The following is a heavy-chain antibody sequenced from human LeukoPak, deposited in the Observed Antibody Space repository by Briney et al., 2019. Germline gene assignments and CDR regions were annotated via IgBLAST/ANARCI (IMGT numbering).Heavy chain of an antibody. Sequence: ASVKVSCKASGYTFTGYYIHWVRQAPGQGLEWMGWVAPSSGGTNYAPKFQGRATMTRDTSTSTAYMELSNLGSDDTAVYYCARSDPQLDCWGQGTLVTVSS. J-gene: IGHJ4*02. CDR2: VAPSSGGT. D-gene: IGHD3-10*01. CDR3: ARSDPQLDC. V-gene: IGHV1-2*02. CDR1: GYTFTGYY.